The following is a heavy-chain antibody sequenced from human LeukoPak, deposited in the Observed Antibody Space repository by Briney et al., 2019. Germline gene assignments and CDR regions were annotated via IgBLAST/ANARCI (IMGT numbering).Heavy chain of an antibody. CDR3: ARGATTVTTPVDY. CDR1: GGSLSSSTYY. Sequence: SETLSLTCTVSGGSLSSSTYYWGWIRQPPGNPPAPTGSIYYSGSTNYNPSLKSRVSISVDTSRNQFSLKMNSVTAADTAVYYCARGATTVTTPVDYWG. V-gene: IGHV4-39*07. CDR2: IYYSGST. D-gene: IGHD4-17*01. J-gene: IGHJ4*01.